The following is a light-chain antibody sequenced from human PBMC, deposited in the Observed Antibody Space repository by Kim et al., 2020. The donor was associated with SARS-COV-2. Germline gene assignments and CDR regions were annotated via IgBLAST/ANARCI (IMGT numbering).Light chain of an antibody. Sequence: ATVGDRVLIACRASQSISNNLNWYKQTPGQAPKPLIYATSKLQSGVPSRFSGSGYGTDFTLTISSLQPGDFATYSCQQSHTSPWTFGQGTKLDI. CDR3: QQSHTSPWT. J-gene: IGKJ1*01. CDR1: QSISNN. CDR2: ATS. V-gene: IGKV1-39*01.